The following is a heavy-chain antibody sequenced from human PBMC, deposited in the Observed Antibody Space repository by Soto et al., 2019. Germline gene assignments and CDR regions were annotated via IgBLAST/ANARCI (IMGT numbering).Heavy chain of an antibody. D-gene: IGHD2-2*01. V-gene: IGHV3-23*01. Sequence: PGGSLRLSCAASGFTFSSYAMSWVRQAPGKGLEWVSAISGSGGSTYYADSVKGRFTISRDNSKNTLYLQMNSLRAEDTAVYYCAKENRRYCSSTSCFYYYYMDVWGKGTTVTVSS. J-gene: IGHJ6*03. CDR3: AKENRRYCSSTSCFYYYYMDV. CDR1: GFTFSSYA. CDR2: ISGSGGST.